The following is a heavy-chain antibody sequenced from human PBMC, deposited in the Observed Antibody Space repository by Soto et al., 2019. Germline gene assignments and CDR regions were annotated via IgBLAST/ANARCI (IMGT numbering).Heavy chain of an antibody. J-gene: IGHJ4*01. CDR3: ASLGLLGATPLDY. Sequence: SETLSLTCAVSGGSIRSSNWWTWVRQPPGKGLEWIGEIYHTENTHYNPSLKSRVTISLDTSKSQFFLHLKSVTAADTAVYYCASLGLLGATPLDYWGHGTLVTVSS. D-gene: IGHD1-26*01. CDR2: IYHTENT. CDR1: GGSIRSSNW. V-gene: IGHV4-4*02.